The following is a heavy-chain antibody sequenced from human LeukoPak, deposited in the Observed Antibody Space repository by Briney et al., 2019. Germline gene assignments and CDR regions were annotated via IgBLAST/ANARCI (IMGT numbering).Heavy chain of an antibody. D-gene: IGHD2-15*01. V-gene: IGHV3-23*01. Sequence: TGGSLRLSCAASGFTVSSNELSWVRQAPGKGLEWVSAISGSGGSTYYADSVKGRFTISRGNSKNTLYLQMNSLRAEDTAVYYRARKRVVAATYYFDYWGQGTLVTVSS. J-gene: IGHJ4*02. CDR3: ARKRVVAATYYFDY. CDR2: ISGSGGST. CDR1: GFTVSSNE.